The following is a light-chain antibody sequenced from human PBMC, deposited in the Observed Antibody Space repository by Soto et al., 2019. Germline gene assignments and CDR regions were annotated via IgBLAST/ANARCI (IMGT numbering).Light chain of an antibody. Sequence: QCGLTQPASVSGSPGQSITISCTGTSSDVGGYNYVSWFQHHPGKAPKLIIYEVSYRPSGVSNRFSGSKSGDTASLTISGLQAEDEADYYCSSFTNTITRYAFGTGTKVTVL. CDR3: SSFTNTITRYA. J-gene: IGLJ1*01. V-gene: IGLV2-14*01. CDR2: EVS. CDR1: SSDVGGYNY.